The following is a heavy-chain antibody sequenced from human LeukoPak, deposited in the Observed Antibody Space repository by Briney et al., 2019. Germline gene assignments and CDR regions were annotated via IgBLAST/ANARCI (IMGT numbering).Heavy chain of an antibody. V-gene: IGHV1-2*02. CDR3: ARVETAFDI. CDR1: GYTFTGYY. CDR2: INPKSGTT. J-gene: IGHJ3*02. Sequence: ASVKVSCKASGYTFTGYYIHWVRQAPGQGLEWMGWINPKSGTTIYAQKFQGRVTMTRDTSISTAYMEASRLRSDDTAVYYCARVETAFDIWGQGTMVTVSS.